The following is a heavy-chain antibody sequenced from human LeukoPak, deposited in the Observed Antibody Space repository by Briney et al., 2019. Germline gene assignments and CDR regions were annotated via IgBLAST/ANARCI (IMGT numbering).Heavy chain of an antibody. V-gene: IGHV4-4*02. J-gene: IGHJ4*02. CDR3: AREGGFYRPLDY. CDR2: VHLDGRT. D-gene: IGHD3-3*01. CDR1: GGSVTSTNW. Sequence: SETLSLTCDVSGGSVTSTNWWTWVRQPPGKGLEWIGEVHLDGRTNYNPSLKSRLIMSVDLPETHISLKLTSVTAAVTAVYYCAREGGFYRPLDYSGQGTLVTVSS.